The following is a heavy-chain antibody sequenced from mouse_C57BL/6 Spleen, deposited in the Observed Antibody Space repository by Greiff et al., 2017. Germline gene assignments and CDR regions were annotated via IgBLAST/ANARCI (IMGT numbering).Heavy chain of an antibody. D-gene: IGHD2-3*01. CDR2: ISSGSSTI. CDR3: AGGTPTYDGYYVGFAY. J-gene: IGHJ3*01. Sequence: EVQLVESGGGLVKPGGSLKLSCAASGFTFSDYGMHWVRQAPEKGLEWVAYISSGSSTIYYADTVKGRFTISRDNAKNTLFLQKTSLGSEDTAMYYCAGGTPTYDGYYVGFAYWGQGTLVTVSA. CDR1: GFTFSDYG. V-gene: IGHV5-17*01.